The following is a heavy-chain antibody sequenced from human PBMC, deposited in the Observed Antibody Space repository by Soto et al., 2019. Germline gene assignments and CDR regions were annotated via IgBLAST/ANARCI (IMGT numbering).Heavy chain of an antibody. Sequence: QVQLQESGPGLVKPSETLSLTCAVSGDSISSYYCMWIRQPPGKGLESIGYLYYGRSANYNHSLKSRVTLSVDTSTNQCSLTLSSMAAADTAVYYCALRSMAVVPEYWGQGTLVTVSS. J-gene: IGHJ4*02. D-gene: IGHD3-22*01. CDR3: ALRSMAVVPEY. CDR1: GDSISSYY. V-gene: IGHV4-59*01. CDR2: LYYGRSA.